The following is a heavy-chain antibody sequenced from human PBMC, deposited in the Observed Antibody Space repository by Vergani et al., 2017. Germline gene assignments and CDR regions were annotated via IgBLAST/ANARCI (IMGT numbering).Heavy chain of an antibody. Sequence: EVQLVESGGGLVQPGGSLKLSCAASGFTFSGSAMHWVRQASGKGLEWVGRIRSKANSYATAYAASVKGRFTISRDDSKNTAYLQMNSLKTEDTAVYYCARTIVATTNFDYWGQGTLVTVSS. CDR3: ARTIVATTNFDY. V-gene: IGHV3-73*01. CDR2: IRSKANSYAT. CDR1: GFTFSGSA. J-gene: IGHJ4*02. D-gene: IGHD5-12*01.